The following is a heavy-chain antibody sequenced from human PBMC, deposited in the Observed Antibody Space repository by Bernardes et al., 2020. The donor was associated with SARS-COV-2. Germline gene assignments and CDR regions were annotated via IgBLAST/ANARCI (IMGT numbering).Heavy chain of an antibody. D-gene: IGHD3-3*01. Sequence: GSLRLSCAASGFTFSSYSLTWVRQAPGKGLEWVSAISRNGDNTYYADSVKGRFTISRDNSKNTLYLQMNSLRAEDTAIYYCAKIGFTEWLLFDHWGQGDLVTVSS. CDR1: GFTFSSYS. J-gene: IGHJ4*02. V-gene: IGHV3-23*01. CDR3: AKIGFTEWLLFDH. CDR2: ISRNGDNT.